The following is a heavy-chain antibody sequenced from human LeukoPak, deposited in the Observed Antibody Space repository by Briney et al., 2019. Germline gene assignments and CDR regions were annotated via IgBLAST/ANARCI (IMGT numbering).Heavy chain of an antibody. CDR2: ISSSGSTI. CDR1: GFTFSDYY. V-gene: IGHV3-11*01. Sequence: GGSLRLSCAASGFTFSDYYMSWIRQAPGKGLEWVSYISSSGSTIYYADSVKGRFTISRDNAKNSLYLQMNSLRAEDTAVYYCARDRDSSGYYWKDHWGQGTLVTVSS. J-gene: IGHJ4*02. D-gene: IGHD3-22*01. CDR3: ARDRDSSGYYWKDH.